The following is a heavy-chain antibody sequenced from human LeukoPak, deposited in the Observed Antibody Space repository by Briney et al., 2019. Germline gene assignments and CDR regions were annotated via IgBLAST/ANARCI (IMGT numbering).Heavy chain of an antibody. CDR1: GGSFSSGSYY. D-gene: IGHD2/OR15-2a*01. CDR3: ARDRVLFDY. Sequence: SETLSLTCTVSGGSFSSGSYYWSWIRQPPGKGLEWIGYIYYSGSTNYNPSLKSRVTISVDTSKNQFSLKLSSVTAADTAVYYCARDRVLFDYWGQGTLVTVSS. V-gene: IGHV4-61*01. CDR2: IYYSGST. J-gene: IGHJ4*02.